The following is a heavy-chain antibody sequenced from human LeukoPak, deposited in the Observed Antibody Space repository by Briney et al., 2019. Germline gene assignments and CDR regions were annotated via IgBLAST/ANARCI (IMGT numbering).Heavy chain of an antibody. CDR2: IKQDGSEK. CDR3: ARVYGVRGDSSGPAGY. V-gene: IGHV3-7*01. D-gene: IGHD3-22*01. Sequence: GGSLRLSCAASGFTFSSYWMSWVRQAPGKGLGWVANIKQDGSEKYYVDSVKGRFTISRYNAKNSLYLQMNSLRAEDTAVYYCARVYGVRGDSSGPAGYWGQGTLVTVSS. J-gene: IGHJ4*02. CDR1: GFTFSSYW.